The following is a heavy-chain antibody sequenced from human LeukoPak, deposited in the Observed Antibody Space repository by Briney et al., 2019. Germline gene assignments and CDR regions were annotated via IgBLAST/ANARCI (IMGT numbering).Heavy chain of an antibody. J-gene: IGHJ3*02. Sequence: GGSLRLSCEASGFTFSSYSMIWVRQAPGKGLEWASYISSSSSITKYADSVKGRFTISRDNAKNSLSLQMNSLRAEDTAVYYCVRGVYRDGHNYFLAFDIWGQGTMVTVSS. V-gene: IGHV3-48*04. CDR1: GFTFSSYS. CDR3: VRGVYRDGHNYFLAFDI. D-gene: IGHD5-24*01. CDR2: ISSSSSIT.